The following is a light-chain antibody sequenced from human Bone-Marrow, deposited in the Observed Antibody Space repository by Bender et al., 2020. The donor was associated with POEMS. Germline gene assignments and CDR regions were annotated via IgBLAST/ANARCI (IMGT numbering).Light chain of an antibody. V-gene: IGLV2-14*03. CDR1: TSDVGGYDS. CDR3: CSYRDVSIYV. J-gene: IGLJ1*01. Sequence: QSALTQPASVSGSPGQSITISCTGTTSDVGGYDSVSWYQKHPGKGPKLIIFDVSHRTSGVSNRFSGSKSGNTAYLTISGLQAEDEADYYCCSYRDVSIYVFGPGTTVTVL. CDR2: DVS.